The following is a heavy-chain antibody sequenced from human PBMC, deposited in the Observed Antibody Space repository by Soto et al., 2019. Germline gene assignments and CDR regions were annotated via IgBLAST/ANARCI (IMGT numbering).Heavy chain of an antibody. Sequence: EVHLLESGGALAQPGGSLRLSCAASGFTFSSHAINWVRQAPGKGLEWVSGISAGGGDRYYADSVKGRFTISRDTSNNTVHLQMNSLRVEDTAVYYCARDQSPRVEGGMVGDDWGQGTLVTVSS. J-gene: IGHJ4*02. D-gene: IGHD2-15*01. CDR3: ARDQSPRVEGGMVGDD. CDR1: GFTFSSHA. CDR2: ISAGGGDR. V-gene: IGHV3-23*01.